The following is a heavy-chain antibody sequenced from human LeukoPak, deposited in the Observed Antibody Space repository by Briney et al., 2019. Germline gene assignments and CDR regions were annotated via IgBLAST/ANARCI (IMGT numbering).Heavy chain of an antibody. J-gene: IGHJ4*02. CDR1: DVFINTTHW. CDR2: IWPDGST. D-gene: IGHD3-10*01. Sequence: PSETLSLTCAVFDVFINTTHWWSWVRQPPGKGLEWIGEIWPDGSTNYNPSLKSRVTISIDGPKNRFSLKLTSVTAADTAVYYCVRDARGGDTDYWGRGTQVTVSS. CDR3: VRDARGGDTDY. V-gene: IGHV4-4*02.